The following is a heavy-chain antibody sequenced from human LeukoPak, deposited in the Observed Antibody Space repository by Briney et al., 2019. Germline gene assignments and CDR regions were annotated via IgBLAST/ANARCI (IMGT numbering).Heavy chain of an antibody. CDR2: ISGSGGST. CDR1: GFTFSSYA. Sequence: GGSLRLSCAASGFTFSSYAMSWVRQAPGKGLEWVSAISGSGGSTYYADSVKGRFTISRDNSKNTLYLQMNSLRAEDTAVYYCAKDGGAYYDFWSGYYTSYYYYMDVWGKGTTVTVSS. J-gene: IGHJ6*03. CDR3: AKDGGAYYDFWSGYYTSYYYYMDV. D-gene: IGHD3-3*01. V-gene: IGHV3-23*01.